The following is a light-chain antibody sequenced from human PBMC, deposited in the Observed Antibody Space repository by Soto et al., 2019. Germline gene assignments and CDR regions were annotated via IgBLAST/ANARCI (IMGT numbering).Light chain of an antibody. CDR3: SSYAGKVS. J-gene: IGLJ2*01. CDR2: DVT. V-gene: IGLV2-8*01. CDR1: SSNVGGNKY. Sequence: QSVLTQPPSASGSLGQSITISCTGSSSNVGGNKYVSWYQQHPGKAPKLMIYDVTKRPSGVPDRFSGSKSGNTASLTVSGLQAEDEGDYYCSSYAGKVSFGGGTKLTVL.